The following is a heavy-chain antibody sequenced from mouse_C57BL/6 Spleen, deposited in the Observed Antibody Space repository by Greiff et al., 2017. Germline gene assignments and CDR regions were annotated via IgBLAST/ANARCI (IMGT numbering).Heavy chain of an antibody. J-gene: IGHJ3*01. CDR2: IYPGDGDT. CDR1: GYAFSSSW. Sequence: VQLQQSGPELVKPGASVKISCKASGYAFSSSWMNWVKQRPGKGLEWIGRIYPGDGDTNYNGKFTGKATLTADKSSSPAYMQLSGLTSEDSAVYFCARSEPFAYWGQGTLVTVSA. V-gene: IGHV1-82*01. CDR3: ARSEPFAY.